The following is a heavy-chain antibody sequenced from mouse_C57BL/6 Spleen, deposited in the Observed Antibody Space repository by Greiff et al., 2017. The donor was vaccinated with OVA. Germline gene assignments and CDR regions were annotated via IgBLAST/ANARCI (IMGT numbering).Heavy chain of an antibody. Sequence: QVQLQQPGAELVKPGASVKLSCKASGYTFTSYWMHWVKQRPGQGLEWIGMIHPNSGSTNYNEKFKSKATLTVDKSSSTAYMQLSSLTSEDSAVYYCARAEPITTVVGYFDYWGQGTTLTVSS. V-gene: IGHV1-64*01. J-gene: IGHJ2*01. CDR3: ARAEPITTVVGYFDY. D-gene: IGHD1-1*01. CDR2: IHPNSGST. CDR1: GYTFTSYW.